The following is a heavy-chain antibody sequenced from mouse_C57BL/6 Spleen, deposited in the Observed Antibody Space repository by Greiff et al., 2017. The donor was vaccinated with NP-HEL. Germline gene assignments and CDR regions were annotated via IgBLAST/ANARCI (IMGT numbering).Heavy chain of an antibody. Sequence: VKLQQPGTELVKPGASVKLSCKASGYTFTSYWMHWVKQRPGQGLEWIGNINPSNGGTNYNEKFKSKATLTVDKSSSTAYMQLSSLTSEDSAVYYCARSVYYDYDVAYWGQGTLVTVSA. J-gene: IGHJ3*01. CDR1: GYTFTSYW. CDR3: ARSVYYDYDVAY. V-gene: IGHV1-53*01. CDR2: INPSNGGT. D-gene: IGHD2-4*01.